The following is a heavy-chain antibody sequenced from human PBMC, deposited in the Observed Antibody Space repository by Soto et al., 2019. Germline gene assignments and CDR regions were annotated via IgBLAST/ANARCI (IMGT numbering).Heavy chain of an antibody. Sequence: PGGSLRLSCAASGFTCSSYAIHWGRQAPGKGLEWVAVISYAGSNKYYADSVKGRFTISRDNSKNTLYLQMNSLRAEDTAVYYCARSGSRPHDYWGQGTLVTVSS. CDR1: GFTCSSYA. V-gene: IGHV3-30-3*01. CDR3: ARSGSRPHDY. D-gene: IGHD3-10*01. CDR2: ISYAGSNK. J-gene: IGHJ4*02.